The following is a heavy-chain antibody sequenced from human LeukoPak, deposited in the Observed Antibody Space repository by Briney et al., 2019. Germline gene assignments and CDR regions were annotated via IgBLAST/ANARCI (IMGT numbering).Heavy chain of an antibody. CDR2: ISSSSSYI. CDR1: GFTFSSYS. D-gene: IGHD6-19*01. V-gene: IGHV3-21*01. Sequence: GGSLRLSCAASGFTFSSYSMNWVRQAPGKGVEWVSSISSSSSYIYYADSVNGRFTISRVNAKNSLYLQMNSLRAEDTAVYYCAALRSKIAVAGTSAFDIWGQGTMVTVSS. J-gene: IGHJ3*02. CDR3: AALRSKIAVAGTSAFDI.